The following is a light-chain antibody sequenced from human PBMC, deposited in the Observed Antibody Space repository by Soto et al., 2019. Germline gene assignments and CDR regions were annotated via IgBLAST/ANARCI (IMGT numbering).Light chain of an antibody. Sequence: DIQMTQSPSTLSASEGDRVTITCRASQSINNWVAWYQQKPGKAPKLLISKSSNLKSGVPSRFSGTGSGTEFTLTISSLQPDDFASYYCQQYDSYPFTFGGGTKVEI. V-gene: IGKV1-5*03. J-gene: IGKJ4*01. CDR1: QSINNW. CDR2: KSS. CDR3: QQYDSYPFT.